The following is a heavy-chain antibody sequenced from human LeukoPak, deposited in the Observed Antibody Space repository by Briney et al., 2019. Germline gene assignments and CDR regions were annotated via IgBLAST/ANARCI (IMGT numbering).Heavy chain of an antibody. V-gene: IGHV4-59*02. CDR2: FENSGTT. CDR1: DASVRSYY. D-gene: IGHD3-3*01. Sequence: SETLSLTCTVSDASVRSYYWSWIRQPPGKRLEWIGTFENSGTTHYNPSLKSRVSISVDKTKNHISLNLTSATAADTAMYYCARDMSDDFWSGSSRWFDPWGQEILVTVSS. CDR3: ARDMSDDFWSGSSRWFDP. J-gene: IGHJ5*02.